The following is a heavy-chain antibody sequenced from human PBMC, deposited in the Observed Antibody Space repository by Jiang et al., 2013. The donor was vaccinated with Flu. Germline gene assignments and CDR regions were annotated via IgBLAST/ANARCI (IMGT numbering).Heavy chain of an antibody. J-gene: IGHJ4*02. CDR1: GYTFSNYY. CDR2: IDPSGDVT. D-gene: IGHD2-15*01. Sequence: GAEVKKPGASVKVSCKASGYTFSNYYMHWVRQAPGQGLEWMAIIDPSGDVTSYAQRFQGRVTVTRDTSTSTVYMELSSLRSDDTAVFYCARAFRGLYCSGGSCYPDYWGQGTLVTVSS. CDR3: ARAFRGLYCSGGSCYPDY. V-gene: IGHV1-46*01.